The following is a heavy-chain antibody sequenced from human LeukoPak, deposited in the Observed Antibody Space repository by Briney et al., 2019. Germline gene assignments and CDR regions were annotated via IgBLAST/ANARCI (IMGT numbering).Heavy chain of an antibody. Sequence: ASVTVSCKASGYTFTGYYMHWVRQAPGQGLEWMRWINPNSGGTNYAQKFQGRVTMTRDTSISTAYMELSSLRSEDTAVYYCARGLWFGENNWFDPWGQGTLVTVSS. CDR2: INPNSGGT. CDR1: GYTFTGYY. D-gene: IGHD3-10*01. J-gene: IGHJ5*02. CDR3: ARGLWFGENNWFDP. V-gene: IGHV1-2*02.